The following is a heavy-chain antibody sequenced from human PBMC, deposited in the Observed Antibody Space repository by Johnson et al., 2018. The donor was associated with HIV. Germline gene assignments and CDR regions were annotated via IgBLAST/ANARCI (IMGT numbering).Heavy chain of an antibody. J-gene: IGHJ3*02. CDR2: ISYDGSNK. CDR3: AKGGSSSTAFDI. D-gene: IGHD6-6*01. Sequence: QMQLVESGGGVVQPGRSLRLSCAASGFTFSSYGMHWVRQAPGKGLEWVAVISYDGSNKYYADSVKGRFTISRDNSKNTLYLQMNSLRAEDTAVYYCAKGGSSSTAFDIWGQGTMVTVSS. V-gene: IGHV3-30*18. CDR1: GFTFSSYG.